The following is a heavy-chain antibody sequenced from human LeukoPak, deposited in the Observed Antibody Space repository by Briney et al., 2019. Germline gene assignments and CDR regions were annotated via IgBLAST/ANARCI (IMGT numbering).Heavy chain of an antibody. Sequence: PGRSLRLSCAASGFTFSSYAMHWVRQAPGKGLEWVAVISYDGSNKYYADSVKGRFTISRDNSKNTLYLQMNSLRAEDTAVYYCARADAFYGNYFDYWGQGTLVTVSS. CDR1: GFTFSSYA. J-gene: IGHJ4*02. CDR3: ARADAFYGNYFDY. V-gene: IGHV3-30*14. CDR2: ISYDGSNK. D-gene: IGHD3-16*01.